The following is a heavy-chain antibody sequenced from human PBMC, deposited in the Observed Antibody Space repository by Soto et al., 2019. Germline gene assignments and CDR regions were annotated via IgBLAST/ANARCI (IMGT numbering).Heavy chain of an antibody. CDR3: ARGLLTFGGVIVVAFDF. D-gene: IGHD3-16*02. CDR2: IKKDGSEK. J-gene: IGHJ4*02. CDR1: GFTFSSYW. V-gene: IGHV3-7*03. Sequence: GGSLRLSCEASGFTFSSYWMSWSRKNPGKGLEWVANIKKDGSEKFYVDSVMGRFAISRDNAKNSLYLQMDSLRADDTAVYYCARGLLTFGGVIVVAFDFWGLGTLVTVSS.